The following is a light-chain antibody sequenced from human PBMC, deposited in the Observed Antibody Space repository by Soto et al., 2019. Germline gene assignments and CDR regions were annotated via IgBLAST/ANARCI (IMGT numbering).Light chain of an antibody. CDR3: SSYRSGSILYG. CDR1: SSDVGGFNF. Sequence: QSALTQPASVSGSPGQSITISCTGTSSDVGGFNFVSWYQQHPGKAPKVVIYEVINRPSGISDRFSGSKSDNSASLTISGLQAEDEAEYYCSSYRSGSILYGFGTGTKLTVL. CDR2: EVI. J-gene: IGLJ1*01. V-gene: IGLV2-14*01.